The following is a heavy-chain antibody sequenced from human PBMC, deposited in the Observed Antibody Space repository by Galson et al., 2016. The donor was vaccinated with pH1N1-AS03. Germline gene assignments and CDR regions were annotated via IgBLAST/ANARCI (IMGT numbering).Heavy chain of an antibody. CDR2: IDWDDDE. CDR1: GFSLTTDKMC. D-gene: IGHD2-21*02. V-gene: IGHV2-70*11. Sequence: PALVKPTQTLTLTCTFSGFSLTTDKMCVTWIRQPPGKALEWLARIDWDDDEYYSRSLRTRLTITKDTSKNKVVLTMTNMDPADTGTYFCARSPGAYFYSLGMDVWGQGTTVTVS. J-gene: IGHJ6*02. CDR3: ARSPGAYFYSLGMDV.